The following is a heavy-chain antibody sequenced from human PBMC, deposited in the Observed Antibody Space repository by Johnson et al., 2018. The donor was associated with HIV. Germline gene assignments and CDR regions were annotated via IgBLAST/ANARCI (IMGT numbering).Heavy chain of an antibody. CDR2: ISYDGSNK. J-gene: IGHJ3*02. D-gene: IGHD2-2*01. V-gene: IGHV3-30*03. Sequence: QVQLVESGGGVVRPGGSLRLSCAASGFTFDDYGMSWVRQAPGKGLEWVAVISYDGSNKYYGDSVKGRFTISRDSSKNTLYLQMNSLRAEDTVVYYCARTVYSTSYLDAFGIWGQGTMVTVSS. CDR3: ARTVYSTSYLDAFGI. CDR1: GFTFDDYG.